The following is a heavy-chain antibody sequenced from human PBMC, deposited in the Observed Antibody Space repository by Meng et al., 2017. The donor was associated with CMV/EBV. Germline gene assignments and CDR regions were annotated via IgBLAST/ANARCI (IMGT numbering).Heavy chain of an antibody. V-gene: IGHV1-2*02. CDR3: VRSSGWSLFDY. D-gene: IGHD6-19*01. J-gene: IGHJ4*02. Sequence: QVQLWQFGAEMKKPGASVKVSCTTSGFTFSDYYIHWVRQAPGQGLEWMGWVNSNNDATNYARKFQGRVSMTRDTSISTAHMELSRLMSDDTAVYYCVRSSGWSLFDYWGQGTLVTVSS. CDR1: GFTFSDYY. CDR2: VNSNNDAT.